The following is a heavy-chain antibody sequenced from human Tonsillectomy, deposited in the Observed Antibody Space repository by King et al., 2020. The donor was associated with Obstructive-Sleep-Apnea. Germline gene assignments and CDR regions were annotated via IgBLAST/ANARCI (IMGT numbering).Heavy chain of an antibody. D-gene: IGHD3-10*01. CDR3: ARHHINLVRGVVITGYFHH. CDR1: GYSISSGDY. V-gene: IGHV4-38-2*02. Sequence: VQLQESGPGLVKPSETLSLTCTVSGYSISSGDYWGWIRQPPGKGLEWIGTIFHSGNTYYNPSLKSRVTISVDTSNNQFSLKLSSVTAADTAVYYCARHHINLVRGVVITGYFHHWGQGTLVTVSS. J-gene: IGHJ1*01. CDR2: IFHSGNT.